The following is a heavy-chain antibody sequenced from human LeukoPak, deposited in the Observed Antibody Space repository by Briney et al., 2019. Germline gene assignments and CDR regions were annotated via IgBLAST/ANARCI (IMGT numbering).Heavy chain of an antibody. D-gene: IGHD1-1*01. J-gene: IGHJ4*02. CDR3: TTDPPGTIDY. CDR1: GFTVSSNY. Sequence: GGSLRLSCVVSGFTVSSNYMSWVRQAPGKGLEWVGRIKNKTDGGTTDYAAPVKGRFTISRDDSKNTLYLQMNSLKTEDTAVYYCTTDPPGTIDYWGQGTLVTVSS. V-gene: IGHV3-15*01. CDR2: IKNKTDGGTT.